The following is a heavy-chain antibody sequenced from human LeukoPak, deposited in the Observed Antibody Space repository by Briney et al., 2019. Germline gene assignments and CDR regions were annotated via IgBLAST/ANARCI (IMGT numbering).Heavy chain of an antibody. Sequence: SETLSLTCAVSGYSISSGYYWGWIRQPPGKGLEWIGSIYHSGSTYYNPSLKSRVTISVDTSKNQFSLKLCSVTAADTAVYYCARDGCSGGSCYGGIDYWGQGTLVTVSS. V-gene: IGHV4-38-2*02. CDR3: ARDGCSGGSCYGGIDY. CDR2: IYHSGST. CDR1: GYSISSGYY. J-gene: IGHJ4*02. D-gene: IGHD2-15*01.